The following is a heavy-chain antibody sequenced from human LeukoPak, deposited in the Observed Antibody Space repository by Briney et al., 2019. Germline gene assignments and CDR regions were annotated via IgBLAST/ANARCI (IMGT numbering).Heavy chain of an antibody. J-gene: IGHJ6*02. Sequence: GESLKISCKGSGYSFTSYWIGWVRQMPGKGLEWMGIIYPGDSDTRYSPSFQGQVTISADKSISTAYLQWSSLKASDTAMYYCARHGIIAAVPYYHGMDVWGQGTTVTVSS. CDR1: GYSFTSYW. V-gene: IGHV5-51*01. CDR3: ARHGIIAAVPYYHGMDV. D-gene: IGHD6-13*01. CDR2: IYPGDSDT.